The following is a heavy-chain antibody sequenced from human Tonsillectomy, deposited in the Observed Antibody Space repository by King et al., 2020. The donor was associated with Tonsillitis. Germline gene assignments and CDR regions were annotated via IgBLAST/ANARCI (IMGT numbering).Heavy chain of an antibody. J-gene: IGHJ4*02. V-gene: IGHV3-48*03. CDR2: ISSSGSTI. CDR3: ARGSRTVAAAGLGVGY. Sequence: VQLVESGGGLVQPGGSLRLSCAASGFTFSSYEMNWVRQAPGKGLEWVSYISSSGSTIYYADSVKGRLTISTDNAKNSLYLQMNSLRAEDTAVYYCARGSRTVAAAGLGVGYWGQGTLVTVSS. D-gene: IGHD6-13*01. CDR1: GFTFSSYE.